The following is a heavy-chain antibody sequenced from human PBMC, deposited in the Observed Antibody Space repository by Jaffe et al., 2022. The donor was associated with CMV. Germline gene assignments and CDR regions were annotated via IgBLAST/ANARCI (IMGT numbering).Heavy chain of an antibody. V-gene: IGHV3-23*01. J-gene: IGHJ4*02. CDR1: GFTFSTNS. CDR2: VRGSDGTT. Sequence: EVQLWESGGGLVQPGGSLRLSCEASGFTFSTNSMSWVRQAPGKGLEWVSAVRGSDGTTYHADSVKGRFSISRDNSKNTLFLQMNSLRAEDTAVYYCAKLSGYYYDRFDYWGQGTLVTVSS. CDR3: AKLSGYYYDRFDY. D-gene: IGHD3-22*01.